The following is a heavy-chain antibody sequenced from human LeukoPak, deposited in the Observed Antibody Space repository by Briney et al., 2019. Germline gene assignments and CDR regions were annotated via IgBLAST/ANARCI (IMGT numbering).Heavy chain of an antibody. D-gene: IGHD3-22*01. J-gene: IGHJ4*02. CDR1: SGSISSNSYY. CDR3: ARDTSGYYSFDY. CDR2: IYYGGST. V-gene: IGHV4-39*01. Sequence: SETLSLTCTVSSGSISSNSYYWAWIRQPPGKGLEWLGSIYYGGSTYYNPSLKSRVTISVDTSKNQFSLKLTSVTAADTAIYYCARDTSGYYSFDYWGQGTLLTVSS.